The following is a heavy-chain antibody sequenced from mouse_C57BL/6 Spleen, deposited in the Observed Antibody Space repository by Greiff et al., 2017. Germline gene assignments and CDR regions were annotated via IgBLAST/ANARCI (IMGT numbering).Heavy chain of an antibody. CDR1: GYSITSGYY. J-gene: IGHJ3*01. CDR2: IRYDGSS. Sequence: EVQLVESGPGLVKPSQSLSLSCTVTGYSITSGYYWNWIRQFPGNKLEWMGYIRYDGSSNYNPSFKNRSSITRDTSKNQFFLKLNSVTTEDTATYYGARDHYDYAFAYWGQGTLVTVSA. D-gene: IGHD2-4*01. CDR3: ARDHYDYAFAY. V-gene: IGHV3-6*01.